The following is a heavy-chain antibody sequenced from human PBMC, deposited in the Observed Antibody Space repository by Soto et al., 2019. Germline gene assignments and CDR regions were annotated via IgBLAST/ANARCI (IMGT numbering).Heavy chain of an antibody. CDR3: ARDRYGEDYYGMDV. CDR2: ISYDGSNK. D-gene: IGHD3-10*01. V-gene: IGHV3-30-3*01. CDR1: GFTFSSYA. Sequence: QVQLVESGGGVVQPGRSLRLSCAASGFTFSSYAMHWVRQAPGKGLEWVAVISYDGSNKYYADSVKGRFTISRDNSKNTLYLQMKSLRAEDTAVYYCARDRYGEDYYGMDVWGQGTTVTVSS. J-gene: IGHJ6*02.